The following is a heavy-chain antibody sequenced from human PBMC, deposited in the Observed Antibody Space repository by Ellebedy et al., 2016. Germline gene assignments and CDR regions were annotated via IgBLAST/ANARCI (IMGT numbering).Heavy chain of an antibody. CDR3: ARDRDSRYCSSANCRNWFDP. D-gene: IGHD2-2*01. V-gene: IGHV3-23*01. Sequence: GESLKISXGVFGFAFSTYAMSWVRQAPGKGLEWVSAVSGSGDTTYYADSVKGRFTVYRDDSKSTVSLQMNSLRPDDTAVYYCARDRDSRYCSSANCRNWFDPWGQGTLVTVSS. CDR2: VSGSGDTT. CDR1: GFAFSTYA. J-gene: IGHJ5*02.